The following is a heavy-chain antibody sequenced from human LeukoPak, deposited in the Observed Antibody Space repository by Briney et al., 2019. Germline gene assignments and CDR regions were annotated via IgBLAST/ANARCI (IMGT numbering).Heavy chain of an antibody. CDR1: GYTFTGYY. CDR2: INPNSGGT. CDR3: ASLVSRRGWELRPR. J-gene: IGHJ4*02. Sequence: ASVKVSCKASGYTFTGYYMHWVRQAPGQGLEWMGWINPNSGGTNYAQKFQGRVTMTRDTSISTAYMELSRLRSDDTAVYYCASLVSRRGWELRPRWGQGTLVTVSS. D-gene: IGHD1-26*01. V-gene: IGHV1-2*02.